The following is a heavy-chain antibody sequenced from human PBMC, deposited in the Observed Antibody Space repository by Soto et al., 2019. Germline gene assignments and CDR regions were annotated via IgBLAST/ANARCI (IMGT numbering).Heavy chain of an antibody. J-gene: IGHJ6*02. D-gene: IGHD3-22*01. CDR2: INPNSGGT. CDR3: ATTSPRYYYDSSLPYYYYGMDV. V-gene: IGHV1-2*04. Sequence: ASVKVSCKASGYTFTGYYMHWVRQAPGQGLEWMGWINPNSGGTNYAQKFQGWVTMTRDTSISTAYMELSRLRSDDTAVYYCATTSPRYYYDSSLPYYYYGMDVWG. CDR1: GYTFTGYY.